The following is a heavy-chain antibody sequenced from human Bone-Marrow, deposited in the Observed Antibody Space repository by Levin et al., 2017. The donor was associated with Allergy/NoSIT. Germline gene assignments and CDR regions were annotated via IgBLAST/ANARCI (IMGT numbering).Heavy chain of an antibody. CDR2: INGSGGST. CDR3: AKRVHSSSWYSDS. V-gene: IGHV3-23*01. D-gene: IGHD6-13*01. J-gene: IGHJ4*02. Sequence: GGSLRLSCAASGFTFSIYAMSWVRQSPGKGLEWVSTINGSGGSTYYADSVKGRFTISRDNSKNTLYLQMNSLRGEDTAVYYCAKRVHSSSWYSDSWGQGTLVTVSS. CDR1: GFTFSIYA.